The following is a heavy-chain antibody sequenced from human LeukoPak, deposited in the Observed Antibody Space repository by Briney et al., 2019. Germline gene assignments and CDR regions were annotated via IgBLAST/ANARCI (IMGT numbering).Heavy chain of an antibody. Sequence: TSQTLSLTCAVFGGSITSGGYSWSWVRQPPGKALEWIGYIYHSVTTHYNPSLKSRVSISVDRSKNQFSLKPNSVTAADTAVYYCARAHSGYYYFDYWGQGTLVTVSS. CDR3: ARAHSGYYYFDY. CDR2: IYHSVTT. J-gene: IGHJ4*02. V-gene: IGHV4-30-2*01. D-gene: IGHD5-12*01. CDR1: GGSITSGGYS.